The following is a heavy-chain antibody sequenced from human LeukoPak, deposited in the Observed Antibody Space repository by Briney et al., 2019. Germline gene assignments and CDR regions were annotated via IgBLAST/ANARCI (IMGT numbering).Heavy chain of an antibody. CDR2: IYYSGST. V-gene: IGHV4-59*01. CDR3: ARGGLAARRGYFDL. J-gene: IGHJ2*01. CDR1: GGSISSYY. D-gene: IGHD6-6*01. Sequence: KPSETLSLTCTVSGGSISSYYWSWIRQPPGKGLEWIGYIYYSGSTNYNPSLKSRVTISVDTSKNQFSLKLSSVTAADTAVYYCARGGLAARRGYFDLWGRGTLVTVSS.